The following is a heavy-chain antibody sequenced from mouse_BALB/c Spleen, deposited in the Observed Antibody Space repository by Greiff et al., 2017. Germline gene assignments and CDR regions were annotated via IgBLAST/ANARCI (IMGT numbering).Heavy chain of an antibody. CDR1: GFTFSSYT. Sequence: EVKVVESGGGLVKPGGSLKLSCAASGFTFSSYTMSWVRQTPEKRLEWVATISSGGSYTYYPDSVKGRFTISRDNAKNTLYLQMSSLKSEDTAMYYCTRDSSYVFDYWGQGTTLTVSS. CDR3: TRDSSYVFDY. D-gene: IGHD1-1*01. V-gene: IGHV5-6-4*01. CDR2: ISSGGSYT. J-gene: IGHJ2*01.